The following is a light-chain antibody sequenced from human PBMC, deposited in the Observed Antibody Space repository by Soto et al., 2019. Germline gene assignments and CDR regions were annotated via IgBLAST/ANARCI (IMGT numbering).Light chain of an antibody. J-gene: IGKJ2*01. CDR1: QSLLHSNGYNY. V-gene: IGKV2-28*01. Sequence: DIVMTQSPLSLPVTPGEPASISCRSSQSLLHSNGYNYLDWYLQKPGQSPQLLIYLGSNRASGVPDRFSGSGSGTDFTLKISRVEAEDVGVYYCMHALQTHMYTFGQGTKLEIK. CDR3: MHALQTHMYT. CDR2: LGS.